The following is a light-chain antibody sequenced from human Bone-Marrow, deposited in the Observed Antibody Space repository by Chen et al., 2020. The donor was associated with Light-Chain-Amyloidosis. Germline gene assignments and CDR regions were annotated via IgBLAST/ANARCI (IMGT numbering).Light chain of an antibody. CDR1: SSDVGGDNH. V-gene: IGLV2-14*01. J-gene: IGLJ1*01. CDR2: EVT. CDR3: SSYTITNTLV. Sequence: QSALTQPDSVSGSPGQSITLSCTGTSSDVGGDNHVSWYQQHPDKAPKLMLYEVTKRPSWVPDRFSGSKADNTASLTISGLQTEDEADYFCSSYTITNTLVFGSGTRVTVL.